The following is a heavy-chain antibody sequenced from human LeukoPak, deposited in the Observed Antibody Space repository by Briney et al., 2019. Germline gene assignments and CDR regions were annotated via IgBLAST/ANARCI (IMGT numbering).Heavy chain of an antibody. CDR3: AKSHCGTFSCARADY. Sequence: GGSLRLSCAASGFTFSSYAMSWVRQAPGGGLEWVSAMRGSGGTTFYGDSVKGRFTISRDNSKNTLYLQMNSLRAEDTAVYYCAKSHCGTFSCARADYWGQGTLVTVSS. D-gene: IGHD2-2*01. CDR1: GFTFSSYA. J-gene: IGHJ4*02. V-gene: IGHV3-23*01. CDR2: MRGSGGTT.